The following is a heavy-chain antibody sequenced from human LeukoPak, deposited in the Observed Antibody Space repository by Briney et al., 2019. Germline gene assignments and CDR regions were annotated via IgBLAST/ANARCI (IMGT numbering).Heavy chain of an antibody. CDR1: GFTFSTYS. CDR3: ARGPTHENPF. J-gene: IGHJ4*02. V-gene: IGHV3-48*01. Sequence: GGSLRLSCAASGFTFSTYSMNWVRQAPGKGLEWVAYISNNGNLIYYADSVKGRFTISRDNAENSLYLQMNSLRAEDTAVYYCARGPTHENPFWGQGTLVTVSS. CDR2: ISNNGNLI.